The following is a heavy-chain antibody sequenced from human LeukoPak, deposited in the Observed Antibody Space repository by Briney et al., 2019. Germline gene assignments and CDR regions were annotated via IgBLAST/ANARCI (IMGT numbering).Heavy chain of an antibody. CDR2: IKNDGSRT. V-gene: IGHV3-74*01. D-gene: IGHD2-15*01. Sequence: GGSLRLSCAASGVTFSRYWMHWVRQAPGKGLEWVSRIKNDGSRTTYADAVKGRFTISRDNAKNTLYLQMNSLSADDTAVYYCVREPYCSGGSCYTSGFDCWGQGTLVTVSS. CDR3: VREPYCSGGSCYTSGFDC. J-gene: IGHJ4*02. CDR1: GVTFSRYW.